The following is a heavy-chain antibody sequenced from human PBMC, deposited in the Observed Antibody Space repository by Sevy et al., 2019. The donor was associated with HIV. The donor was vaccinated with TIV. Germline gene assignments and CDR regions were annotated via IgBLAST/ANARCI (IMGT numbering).Heavy chain of an antibody. CDR1: GYTLTELS. D-gene: IGHD3-22*01. CDR2: FDAEDGKT. J-gene: IGHJ4*02. CDR3: ASTRDYYDSSGYYFDY. Sequence: ASVKVSCKVSGYTLTELSIHWVRQAPGKGLEWLVTFDAEDGKTIYAPNFQGRVTMTEDTSTDTTYMELSSLRSEDTAVYYCASTRDYYDSSGYYFDYWGQGTLVTVSS. V-gene: IGHV1-24*01.